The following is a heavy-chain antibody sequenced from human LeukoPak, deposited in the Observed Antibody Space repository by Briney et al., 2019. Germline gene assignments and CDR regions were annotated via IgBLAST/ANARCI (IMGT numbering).Heavy chain of an antibody. J-gene: IGHJ4*02. V-gene: IGHV3-23*01. CDR3: ARDRDFRIDY. CDR2: VIDSGGST. D-gene: IGHD3-3*01. CDR1: GFTFSSYA. Sequence: QAGGALRLSCVASGFTFSSYAMSWVRQAPGKGVEWVSGVIDSGGSTYCADSVKGRFTISRHNAKNTLYLQMNSLRAEDTAVYYCARDRDFRIDYWGQGTLVTVSS.